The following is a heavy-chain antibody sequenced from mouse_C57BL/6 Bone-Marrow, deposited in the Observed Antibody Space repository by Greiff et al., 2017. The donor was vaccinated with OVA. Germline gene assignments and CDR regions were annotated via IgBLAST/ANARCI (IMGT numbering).Heavy chain of an antibody. J-gene: IGHJ4*01. CDR2: IYPGSGNT. D-gene: IGHD3-3*01. CDR3: ARWGDLDAMDY. CDR1: GYTFTDYY. Sequence: VQLQQSGAELVRPGASVKLSRKASGYTFTDYYINWVKQRPGQGLEWIARIYPGSGNTYYNEKFKGKATLTAEKSSSTAYMQLSSLTSEDSAVYFCARWGDLDAMDYWGQGTSVTVSS. V-gene: IGHV1-76*01.